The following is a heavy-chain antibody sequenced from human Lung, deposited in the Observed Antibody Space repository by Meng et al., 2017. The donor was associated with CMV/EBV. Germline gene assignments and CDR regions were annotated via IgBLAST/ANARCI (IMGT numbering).Heavy chain of an antibody. Sequence: SVKVSXKASGGTFSSYSISWVRQAPGQGLEWMGGIIPIFGTANNAQKLQGRVTITTDESTSTAYMELSSLRSEDTAVYYCARADIVVVPAASGGAYYYYGMDVWGQGTXVTVSS. CDR3: ARADIVVVPAASGGAYYYYGMDV. D-gene: IGHD2-2*01. J-gene: IGHJ6*02. CDR2: IIPIFGTA. V-gene: IGHV1-69*05. CDR1: GGTFSSYS.